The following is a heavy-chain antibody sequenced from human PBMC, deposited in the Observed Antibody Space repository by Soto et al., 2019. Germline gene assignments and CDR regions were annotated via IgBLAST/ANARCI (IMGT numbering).Heavy chain of an antibody. J-gene: IGHJ6*02. CDR3: ARQQQFGELTALDV. V-gene: IGHV4-59*08. CDR1: GDSISSYY. D-gene: IGHD3-10*01. Sequence: QVQLQESGPGLVKPSETLSLTCTVSGDSISSYYWTWIRQPPGKGLEWIGYIYRTGNTKCNPSLKSRVTISVDTPKNQFSLEMNSVSAADTAVYYCARQQQFGELTALDVWGQGTTVTVSS. CDR2: IYRTGNT.